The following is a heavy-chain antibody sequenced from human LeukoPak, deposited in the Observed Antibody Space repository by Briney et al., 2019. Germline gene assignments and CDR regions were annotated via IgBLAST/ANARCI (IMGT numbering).Heavy chain of an antibody. CDR3: AREPTESNWFDS. CDR1: GFTFSDYY. J-gene: IGHJ5*01. Sequence: GGSLRLSCAASGFTFSDYYMAWVRQAPGKGPEWVSYISSSSAYTNYADSVKGRFAISRDNANDSLYLQMNSLRAEDTAVYYCAREPTESNWFDSWGQGTLVTVSS. CDR2: ISSSSAYT. V-gene: IGHV3-11*06. D-gene: IGHD1-1*01.